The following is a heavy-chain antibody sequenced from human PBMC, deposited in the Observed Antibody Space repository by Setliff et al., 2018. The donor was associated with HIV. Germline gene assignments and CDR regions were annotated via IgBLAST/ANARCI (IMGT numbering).Heavy chain of an antibody. CDR3: ARVVDTALVKDY. J-gene: IGHJ4*02. V-gene: IGHV4-38-2*01. CDR1: GYSISSGYY. D-gene: IGHD5-18*01. Sequence: SETLSLTCAVSGYSISSGYYWGWIRQPPGKGLEWIGSIYHSESTYYNPSLKSRVTISVDNAKNSLYLQMNSLRAEDTAVYYCARVVDTALVKDYWGQGTLVTVSS. CDR2: IYHSEST.